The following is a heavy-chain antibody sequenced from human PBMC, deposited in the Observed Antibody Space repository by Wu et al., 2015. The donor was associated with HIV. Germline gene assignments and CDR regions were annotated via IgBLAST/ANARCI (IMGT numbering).Heavy chain of an antibody. J-gene: IGHJ4*02. Sequence: QVQLVQSGAEVKKSGASVKVSCKASGYTFTSYDINWVRQATGQGLEWVGWMNPKSGITGYAQKFQGRVTIATDKSTSTVYMEFSSLRSEDTAMYYCAGRRPEWRHFDRWGQGTLVTVSS. CDR2: MNPKSGIT. V-gene: IGHV1-8*01. CDR1: GYTFTSYD. CDR3: AGRRPEWRHFDR. D-gene: IGHD1-26*01.